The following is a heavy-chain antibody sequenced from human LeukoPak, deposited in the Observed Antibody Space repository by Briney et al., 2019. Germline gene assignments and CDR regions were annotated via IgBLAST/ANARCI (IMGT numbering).Heavy chain of an antibody. CDR1: GGSISSGGCS. CDR2: IHFSGTT. V-gene: IGHV4-30-4*07. Sequence: ASQTLSLTCAVSGGSISSGGCSWSWIRQPPGKGLEWIGYIHFSGTTKYNPSLKSRVTMSIDTSKNQFSLKLTSVTATDTAVYYCARHYGGYSNWFEPWGQGTLVTVSS. J-gene: IGHJ5*02. CDR3: ARHYGGYSNWFEP. D-gene: IGHD4-17*01.